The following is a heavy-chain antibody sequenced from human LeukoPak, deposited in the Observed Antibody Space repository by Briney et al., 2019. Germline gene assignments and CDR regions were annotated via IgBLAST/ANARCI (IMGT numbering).Heavy chain of an antibody. CDR1: GFTFSSYG. Sequence: PGRSLRLSCAASGFTFSSYGMHWVRQAPGKGLEWVAVIWYDGSNKYYADSVKGRFTISRDNSKNTLYLQMNSLRAEDTAVYYCANVPAAAPHFDYWGQGTLVTVSS. J-gene: IGHJ4*02. V-gene: IGHV3-33*06. D-gene: IGHD2-2*01. CDR3: ANVPAAAPHFDY. CDR2: IWYDGSNK.